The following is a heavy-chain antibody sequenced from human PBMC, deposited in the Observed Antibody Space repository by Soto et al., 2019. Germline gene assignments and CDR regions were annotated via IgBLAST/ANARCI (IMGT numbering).Heavy chain of an antibody. V-gene: IGHV3-21*01. D-gene: IGHD3-10*01. CDR2: ISSSSSYI. J-gene: IGHJ4*02. CDR3: ARDQVYYGSGSPIRY. Sequence: GGSLRLSCAASGFTFSSYSMNWVRQAPGKGLEWVSSISSSSSYIYYADSVKGRFTISRDNAKNSLYLQMNRLRAEDTAVYYCARDQVYYGSGSPIRYWGQGTLVTVSS. CDR1: GFTFSSYS.